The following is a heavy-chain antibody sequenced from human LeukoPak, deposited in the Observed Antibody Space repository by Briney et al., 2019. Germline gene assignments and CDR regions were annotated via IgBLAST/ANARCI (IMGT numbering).Heavy chain of an antibody. CDR3: ARSGGITMVRGAKYYFDY. V-gene: IGHV4-59*01. CDR1: GGSISPYY. D-gene: IGHD3-10*01. J-gene: IGHJ4*02. Sequence: SETLSLTCTVSGGSISPYYWSWIRQPPGKGLEWIGYIYYSGSTNYNPSLKSRVTISVDTSKNQFSLKLSSVTAADTAVYYCARSGGITMVRGAKYYFDYWGQGTLVTVSS. CDR2: IYYSGST.